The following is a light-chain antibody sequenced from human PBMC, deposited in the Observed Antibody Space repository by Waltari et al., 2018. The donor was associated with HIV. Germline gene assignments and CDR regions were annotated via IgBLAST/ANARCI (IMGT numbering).Light chain of an antibody. Sequence: SYVLTQPPSVSVDPGETARITCGGTNIGSKSVQWYQQKPGQDPGLVIYDDNDRPPGIPERFSGSSSGNTATLTISRVEAGDEADYYCQVWDTTTDQWVFGGGTELAVL. CDR3: QVWDTTTDQWV. J-gene: IGLJ3*02. V-gene: IGLV3-21*04. CDR1: NIGSKS. CDR2: DDN.